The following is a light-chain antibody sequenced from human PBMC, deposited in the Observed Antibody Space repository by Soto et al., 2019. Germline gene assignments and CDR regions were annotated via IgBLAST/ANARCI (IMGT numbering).Light chain of an antibody. CDR1: SSNIGKNY. Sequence: QSVLTQPPSVSAAPGQKVTISCSGSSSNIGKNYVSWYRQLPGTAPKLLIYDNHKRPSGIPDRFSGSKSGTSATLGITGLQTGDEADYYCGTWDTRLSALTWVFGGGTQLTVL. V-gene: IGLV1-51*01. CDR3: GTWDTRLSALTWV. CDR2: DNH. J-gene: IGLJ3*02.